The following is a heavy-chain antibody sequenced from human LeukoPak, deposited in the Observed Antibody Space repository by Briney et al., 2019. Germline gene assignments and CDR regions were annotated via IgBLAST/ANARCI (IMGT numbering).Heavy chain of an antibody. CDR2: INPNSGGT. J-gene: IGHJ4*02. V-gene: IGHV1-2*06. CDR3: AREGHSDYDWRRFDY. CDR1: GYTFTGYY. Sequence: ASVKVSCKASGYTFTGYYMHWVRQAPGQGLEWMGRINPNSGGTNYAQKFQGRVTMTWDTSISTAYMELSRLRSDDTAVYYCAREGHSDYDWRRFDYWGQGTLVTVSS. D-gene: IGHD5-12*01.